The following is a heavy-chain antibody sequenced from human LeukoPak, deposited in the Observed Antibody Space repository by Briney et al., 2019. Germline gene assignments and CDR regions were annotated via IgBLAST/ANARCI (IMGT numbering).Heavy chain of an antibody. CDR2: IDHSGST. D-gene: IGHD3-10*01. Sequence: SETLSLTCSVSGYSISSGYYWGWIRQPPGKGLEWIGSIDHSGSTYYNPSLKSRVTISVVTSKNQFSLKLRSVTAADTAVYYCARVWLARFGEKIDYWGQGTLVTVSS. J-gene: IGHJ4*02. CDR1: GYSISSGYY. V-gene: IGHV4-38-2*02. CDR3: ARVWLARFGEKIDY.